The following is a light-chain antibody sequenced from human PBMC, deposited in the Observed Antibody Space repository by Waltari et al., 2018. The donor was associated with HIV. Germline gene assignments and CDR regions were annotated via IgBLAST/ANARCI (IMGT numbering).Light chain of an antibody. CDR3: TSYTVRRALI. V-gene: IGLV2-14*03. CDR1: NRDLHVYDS. J-gene: IGLJ2*01. Sequence: QSALTQPASISGSPGQSVTISCTGINRDLHVYDSVSWYQQLPTNAPQLIIFGVSVRPPASPHRFSGSKSGNTASLTISGLQTDDEGDYYCTSYTVRRALIFGGGTKLTVL. CDR2: GVS.